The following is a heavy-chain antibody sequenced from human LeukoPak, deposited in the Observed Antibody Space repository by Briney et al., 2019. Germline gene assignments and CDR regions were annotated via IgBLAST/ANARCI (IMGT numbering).Heavy chain of an antibody. D-gene: IGHD3-9*01. CDR1: GFTFSSHA. J-gene: IGHJ6*02. Sequence: GGSLRLFCAASGFTFSSHAMSWVRQAPGKGLEWVSVISGSGDIEHYAGSVRGRFTISRDNSKNTLYLQMNSLRAEDTAVYYCAKDIYDFLTGYYVSGMDVWGQGTTVTVSS. CDR2: ISGSGDIE. CDR3: AKDIYDFLTGYYVSGMDV. V-gene: IGHV3-23*01.